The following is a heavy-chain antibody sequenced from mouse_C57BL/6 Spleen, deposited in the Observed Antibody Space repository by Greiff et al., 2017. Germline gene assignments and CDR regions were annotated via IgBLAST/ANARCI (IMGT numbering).Heavy chain of an antibody. D-gene: IGHD1-2*01. J-gene: IGHJ2*01. CDR3: ARYNCYGLCHCDY. V-gene: IGHV1-69*01. Sequence: QVQLQQSGADLVKPGASLKLSCTASGYTFTSYWMSWVHQRPGQGLEWIGAICPGGSYTNYNESLKGPFTMSRDNAYNTAYLQISSLTSEDSAIYYCARYNCYGLCHCDYWGQGTTLTVSS. CDR1: GYTFTSYW. CDR2: ICPGGSYT.